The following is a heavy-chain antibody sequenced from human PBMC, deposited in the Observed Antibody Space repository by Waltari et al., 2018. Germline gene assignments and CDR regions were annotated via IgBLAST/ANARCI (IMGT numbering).Heavy chain of an antibody. CDR1: GYTFTGYY. CDR3: ASGIVVVGSRTGDAFDI. Sequence: QVQLVQSGAEVKKPGASVKVSCKASGYTFTGYYMHWVRQAPGQGLEWMGRINPNSGGTNYAQKFQGRVTMTRDTSISTAYMELSRLRSDDTAVYYCASGIVVVGSRTGDAFDIWGQGTMVTVSS. V-gene: IGHV1-2*06. CDR2: INPNSGGT. D-gene: IGHD2-15*01. J-gene: IGHJ3*02.